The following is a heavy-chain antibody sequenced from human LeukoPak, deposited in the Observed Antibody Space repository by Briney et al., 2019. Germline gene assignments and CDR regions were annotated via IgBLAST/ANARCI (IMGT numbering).Heavy chain of an antibody. V-gene: IGHV3-21*01. CDR1: GFTFSSYS. D-gene: IGHD1-26*01. CDR3: GRDLWELTHWRYFYYGRGV. J-gene: IGHJ6*04. CDR2: ISSSSSYI. Sequence: GGSLRLSCAASGFTFSSYSMNWVRQAPGKGLEWVSSISSSSSYIYYADSVKGRFTISRDNAKNSLYLQMNSLRAEDTAVYYCGRDLWELTHWRYFYYGRGVGAKDTAVPV.